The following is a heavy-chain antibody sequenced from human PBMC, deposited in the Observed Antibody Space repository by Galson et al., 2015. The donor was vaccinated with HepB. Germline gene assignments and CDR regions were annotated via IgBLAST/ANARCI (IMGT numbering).Heavy chain of an antibody. V-gene: IGHV3-74*03. CDR2: ITIDRDGTTT. D-gene: IGHD3-10*01. CDR1: GFRFSDYW. J-gene: IGHJ4*02. CDR3: TRDPLKYGSTLDI. Sequence: SLRLSCAASGFRFSDYWMHWVRQAPGKGLVWVPRITIDRDGTTTTYADSVKGRFTISRDNAKNTLFLQMNSLRAEDTAVYYCTRDPLKYGSTLDIWGQGTLVTVSS.